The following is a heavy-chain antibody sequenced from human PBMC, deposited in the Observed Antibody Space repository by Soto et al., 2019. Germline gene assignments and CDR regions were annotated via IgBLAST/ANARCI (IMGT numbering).Heavy chain of an antibody. J-gene: IGHJ4*02. D-gene: IGHD3-22*01. CDR1: GGTFRGHY. Sequence: TYAVEGGTFRGHYGSRIRQPPGKGLEWIGEINHSGSTYYNPSLKSRVTISVDRSKNQFSLKLSSVTAADTAVYYCARGAPVVNDYWGQGTLVTVSS. V-gene: IGHV4-34*01. CDR2: INHSGST. CDR3: ARGAPVVNDY.